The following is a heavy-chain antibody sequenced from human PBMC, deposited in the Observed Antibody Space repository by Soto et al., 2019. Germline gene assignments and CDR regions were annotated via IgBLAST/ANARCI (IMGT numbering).Heavy chain of an antibody. CDR1: GGSISSGDYY. J-gene: IGHJ4*02. CDR3: ARAKNGICGSGSCPYFDY. Sequence: SETLALTFTVSGGSISSGDYYGSWIRQPPWKGLELILYIYYSGSTYYNPSLKIRFTISVDTSKNQFSLKLSSVTAADTAVYYCARAKNGICGSGSCPYFDYWGQGTLVTVPS. V-gene: IGHV4-30-4*01. CDR2: IYYSGST. D-gene: IGHD3-10*01.